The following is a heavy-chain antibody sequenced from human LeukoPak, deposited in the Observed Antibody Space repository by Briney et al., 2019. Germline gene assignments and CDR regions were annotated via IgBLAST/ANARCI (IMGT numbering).Heavy chain of an antibody. CDR2: IGGSGDT. CDR3: AKDGSGWSYDS. D-gene: IGHD3-10*01. Sequence: PGGSLRLSCAASGFTFTNFAVGWVRQAPGSALEWVSRIGGSGDTYYADSVKGRFTTSRDISKNTLYLQLSSPRADDTAVYYCAKDGSGWSYDSWGQGTLVTVSS. V-gene: IGHV3-23*01. CDR1: GFTFTNFA. J-gene: IGHJ5*01.